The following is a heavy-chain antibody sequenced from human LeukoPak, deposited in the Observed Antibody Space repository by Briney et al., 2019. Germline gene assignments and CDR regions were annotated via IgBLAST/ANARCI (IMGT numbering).Heavy chain of an antibody. CDR3: STAAFD. CDR1: GFTFSSYA. J-gene: IGHJ4*02. V-gene: IGHV3-30-3*01. CDR2: ISYDGSNK. Sequence: PGGSLRLSCAASGFTFSSYAMHWVRQAPGKGLEWVAVISYDGSNKYYADSVKGRFTISRDNSKNTLYLQMNSLKTEDTAVYYCSTAAFDWGQGTLVTVSS.